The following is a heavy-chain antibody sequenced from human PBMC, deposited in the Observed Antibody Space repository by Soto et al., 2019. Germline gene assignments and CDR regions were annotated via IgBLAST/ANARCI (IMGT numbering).Heavy chain of an antibody. Sequence: ASVKVSCKASGYTFTSYAMHWVRQAPGQRLEWMGWINAGNGNTKYSQKFQGRVTITRGTSASTAYMELSSLRSEDTAVYYCASSGWYKNYYYYMDVWGKGTTVTVSS. J-gene: IGHJ6*03. CDR1: GYTFTSYA. CDR2: INAGNGNT. D-gene: IGHD6-19*01. CDR3: ASSGWYKNYYYYMDV. V-gene: IGHV1-3*01.